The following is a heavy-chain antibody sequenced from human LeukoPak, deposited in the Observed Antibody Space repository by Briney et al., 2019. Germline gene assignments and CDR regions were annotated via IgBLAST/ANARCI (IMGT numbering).Heavy chain of an antibody. D-gene: IGHD3-10*01. J-gene: IGHJ4*02. CDR1: GYTFTGYY. V-gene: IGHV1-2*02. CDR2: INPNSGDT. Sequence: ASVEVSCKASGYTFTGYYIHWVRQAPGQGLEWMGWINPNSGDTNYAQNFQGRVTMTRDTSISTAYLELRGLRSDDTAVYYCPKRMFRGATDVALDDWGQGTLVTVSS. CDR3: PKRMFRGATDVALDD.